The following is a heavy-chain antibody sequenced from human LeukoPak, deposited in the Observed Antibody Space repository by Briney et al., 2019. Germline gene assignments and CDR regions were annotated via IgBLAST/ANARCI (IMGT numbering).Heavy chain of an antibody. Sequence: GGSLRLSCTASGFIFNDYAMHWVRQVPGKGLEWVSGISWNTGTIGYADSVKGRFTISRDNAKNSLYLQMNSLRAEDTALYYCAKESLWFGELLTSPPDYWGQGTLVTVSS. CDR3: AKESLWFGELLTSPPDY. V-gene: IGHV3-9*01. D-gene: IGHD3-10*01. J-gene: IGHJ4*02. CDR2: ISWNTGTI. CDR1: GFIFNDYA.